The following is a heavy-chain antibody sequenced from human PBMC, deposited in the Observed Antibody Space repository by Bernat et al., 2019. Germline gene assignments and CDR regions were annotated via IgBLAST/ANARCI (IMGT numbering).Heavy chain of an antibody. V-gene: IGHV3-23*01. CDR3: EKGDYYDSSGYAFDI. D-gene: IGHD3-22*01. Sequence: EVQLLESGGGLVQPGGSLRLSCAASGFTFSSYAMSWVRQSPGKGLEWVSAISGSGGSTYYADSVKGRFTISRDNSKNTLYLQMNSLRAEDTAVYYCEKGDYYDSSGYAFDIWGQGTMVTVSS. CDR1: GFTFSSYA. CDR2: ISGSGGST. J-gene: IGHJ3*02.